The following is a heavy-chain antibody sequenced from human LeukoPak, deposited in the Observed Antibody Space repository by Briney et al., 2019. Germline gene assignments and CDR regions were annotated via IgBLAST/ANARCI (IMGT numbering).Heavy chain of an antibody. CDR2: INWNGGST. J-gene: IGHJ3*02. Sequence: GGSLRLSCAASGFTFDVYGMSWVRQAPGKGLEWVSGINWNGGSTGYADSVKGRFTISRDNAKNSLYLQMNSLRAEDTALYHCARDYYDSSGYYWDDAFDIWGQGTMVTVSS. CDR1: GFTFDVYG. CDR3: ARDYYDSSGYYWDDAFDI. D-gene: IGHD3-22*01. V-gene: IGHV3-20*01.